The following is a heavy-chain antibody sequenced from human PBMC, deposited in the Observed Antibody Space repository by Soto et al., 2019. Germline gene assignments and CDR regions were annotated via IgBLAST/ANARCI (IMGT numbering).Heavy chain of an antibody. V-gene: IGHV4-61*01. J-gene: IGHJ4*02. CDR2: IYYSGRT. CDR1: GGSVSSGSYY. CDR3: ARVGGEDDSSGSFDY. Sequence: QVQLQESGPGLVKPSETLSLTCTVSGGSVSSGSYYWSWIRQPPGKGLGWIGYIYYSGRTNYNPSRKRRVTISVDTYKSQFSLKMSSVTAADTAVYYCARVGGEDDSSGSFDYWGQGTLVTVSS. D-gene: IGHD3-22*01.